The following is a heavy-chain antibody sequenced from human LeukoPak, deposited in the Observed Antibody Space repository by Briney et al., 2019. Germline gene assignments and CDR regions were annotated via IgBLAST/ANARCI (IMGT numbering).Heavy chain of an antibody. Sequence: PGGSLRLSCAASGFTFSDYYMSWIRQAPGKGLEWVSTLSGSGGNTYYADSVKGRVTISRDNSKNTLYLQMNSLRAADTAVYHCAKGSYSYDSADYFDYWGQGTLVTVSS. J-gene: IGHJ4*02. CDR1: GFTFSDYY. CDR3: AKGSYSYDSADYFDY. D-gene: IGHD3-22*01. CDR2: LSGSGGNT. V-gene: IGHV3-23*01.